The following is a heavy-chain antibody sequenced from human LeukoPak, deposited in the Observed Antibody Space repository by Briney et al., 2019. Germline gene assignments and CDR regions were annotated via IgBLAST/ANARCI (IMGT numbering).Heavy chain of an antibody. CDR2: IRYDGNSR. J-gene: IGHJ4*02. Sequence: GGSLRLSCVASGFSFSDYGIYWVRQAPGNGLEWLTFIRYDGNSRLYADSVRDRFTISRDDSRNTVYLQMSSLRPEDTALYYCARGGYDWGLDYWGRGALVTVSS. CDR1: GFSFSDYG. V-gene: IGHV3-30*02. D-gene: IGHD3-16*01. CDR3: ARGGYDWGLDY.